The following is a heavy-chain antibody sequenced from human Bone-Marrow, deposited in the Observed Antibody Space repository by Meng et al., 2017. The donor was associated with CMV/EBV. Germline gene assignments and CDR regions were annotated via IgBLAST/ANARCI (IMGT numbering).Heavy chain of an antibody. D-gene: IGHD5-12*01. J-gene: IGHJ3*02. CDR3: ATYIGTNDAFDI. V-gene: IGHV1-24*01. Sequence: ASVKVSCKVSGYTLTEFSMHWVRQAPGKGLEWMGGFDPEDGETIYAQKFQGRVTMTEDTSTDTAYMELSSLRSEDTAVYYCATYIGTNDAFDIWGQGTMVTVSS. CDR2: FDPEDGET. CDR1: GYTLTEFS.